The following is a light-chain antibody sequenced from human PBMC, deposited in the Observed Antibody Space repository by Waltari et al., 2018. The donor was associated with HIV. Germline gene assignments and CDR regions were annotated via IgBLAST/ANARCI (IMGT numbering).Light chain of an antibody. J-gene: IGLJ3*02. CDR3: QVWDSSSDPWV. V-gene: IGLV3-21*02. Sequence: SYVLTQPPSVSVAPGQTARITCGGNNIGSKSGHWYQQKPGQAPVLAVYDASDRPSGIPERFSGSNSGNTASLTISRVEAGDEADYYCQVWDSSSDPWVFGGGTKLTVL. CDR2: DAS. CDR1: NIGSKS.